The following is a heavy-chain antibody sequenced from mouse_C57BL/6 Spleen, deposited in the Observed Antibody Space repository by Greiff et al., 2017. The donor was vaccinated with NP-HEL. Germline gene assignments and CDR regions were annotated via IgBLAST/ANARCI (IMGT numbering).Heavy chain of an antibody. D-gene: IGHD4-1*01. J-gene: IGHJ3*01. Sequence: QVQLQQPGAELVKPGASVRMSCKASGYTFTTYWITWVKQRPGQGLGWIGDIYPGRGGTNYNEKFKSKATLTVDTSSSTAYMQLSSLTSEDSAVDYCARDGWDWFAYWGQGTLVTVSA. CDR3: ARDGWDWFAY. V-gene: IGHV1-55*01. CDR2: IYPGRGGT. CDR1: GYTFTTYW.